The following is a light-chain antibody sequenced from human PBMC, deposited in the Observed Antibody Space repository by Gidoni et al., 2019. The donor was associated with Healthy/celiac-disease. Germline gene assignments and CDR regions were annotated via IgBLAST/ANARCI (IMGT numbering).Light chain of an antibody. V-gene: IGKV3-20*01. Sequence: EIVLTQSPGTLSLSPGERATLSCRASQSVSSSYLAWYQQKPGQAPRLLIYGASSRATGIPDRLSGSGSGTDFTLTISRLEPEDFAVYYCQQYGSSPFTFGPXTKVDIK. CDR1: QSVSSSY. CDR3: QQYGSSPFT. CDR2: GAS. J-gene: IGKJ3*01.